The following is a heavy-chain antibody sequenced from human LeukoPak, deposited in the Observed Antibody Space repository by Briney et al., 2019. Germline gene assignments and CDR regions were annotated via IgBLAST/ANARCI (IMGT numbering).Heavy chain of an antibody. CDR1: GFPLRYYA. D-gene: IGHD3-10*01. CDR3: ARDRGYYYGSGGYGWFDP. V-gene: IGHV3-33*08. CDR2: IWSDGSNK. Sequence: PGGSLRLSCAASGFPLRYYATSWVRQAPGKGLEWVAVIWSDGSNKNYADSVKGRFIISRDNSKNTLYLQMNNLRAEDTAVYYCARDRGYYYGSGGYGWFDPWGQGTLVTVSS. J-gene: IGHJ5*02.